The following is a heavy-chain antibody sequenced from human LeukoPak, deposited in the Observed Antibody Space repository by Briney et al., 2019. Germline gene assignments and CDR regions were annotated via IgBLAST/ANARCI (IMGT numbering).Heavy chain of an antibody. Sequence: GGSLRLSCVASGFTFSSYAMSWVRRAPGKGLEWVSAISGSGGSTYYADSVKGRFTISRDNSKNTLYLQMNSLRAEDTAVYYCAKDFTVVVTAIVDYWGQGTLVTVSS. V-gene: IGHV3-23*01. CDR1: GFTFSSYA. D-gene: IGHD2-21*02. J-gene: IGHJ4*02. CDR3: AKDFTVVVTAIVDY. CDR2: ISGSGGST.